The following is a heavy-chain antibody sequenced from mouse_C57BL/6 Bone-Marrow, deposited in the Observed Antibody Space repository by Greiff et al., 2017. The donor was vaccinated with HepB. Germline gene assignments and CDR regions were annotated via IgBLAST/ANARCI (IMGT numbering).Heavy chain of an antibody. J-gene: IGHJ2*01. Sequence: QVQLKESGAELVRPGTSVKVSCKASGYAFTNYLIEWVKQRPGQGLEWIGVINPGSGGTNYNEKFKGKATLTADKSSSTAYMQLSSLTSEDSAVYFCARSGDGYYGDYWGQGTTLTVSS. CDR1: GYAFTNYL. V-gene: IGHV1-54*01. CDR3: ARSGDGYYGDY. D-gene: IGHD2-3*01. CDR2: INPGSGGT.